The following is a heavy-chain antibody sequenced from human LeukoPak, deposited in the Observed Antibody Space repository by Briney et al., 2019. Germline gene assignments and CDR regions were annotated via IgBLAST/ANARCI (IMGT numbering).Heavy chain of an antibody. CDR3: AREYYYDSTVQNLPDY. J-gene: IGHJ4*02. D-gene: IGHD3-22*01. CDR1: GYTFTSYD. Sequence: ASVKVSCKASGYTFTSYDINWVRQATGQGLEWMGWMNLNSGNTGYAQKFQGRVTMTRNTSISTAYMELSSLRSEDTAVYYCAREYYYDSTVQNLPDYWGQGTLVTVSS. V-gene: IGHV1-8*01. CDR2: MNLNSGNT.